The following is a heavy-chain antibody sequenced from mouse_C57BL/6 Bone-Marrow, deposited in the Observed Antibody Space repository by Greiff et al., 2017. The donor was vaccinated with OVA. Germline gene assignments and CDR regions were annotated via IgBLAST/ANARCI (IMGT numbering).Heavy chain of an antibody. D-gene: IGHD1-1*02. Sequence: EVMLVESGGGLVKPGGSLKRSCAASGFTFSDYGMHWVRQAPEKGLEWVAYISSGSSTIYYADTVKGRFTISRDNAKNTLFLQMTSLRSEDTAMYYCATYYLHWYFDVWGTGTTVTVSS. J-gene: IGHJ1*03. CDR2: ISSGSSTI. V-gene: IGHV5-17*01. CDR3: ATYYLHWYFDV. CDR1: GFTFSDYG.